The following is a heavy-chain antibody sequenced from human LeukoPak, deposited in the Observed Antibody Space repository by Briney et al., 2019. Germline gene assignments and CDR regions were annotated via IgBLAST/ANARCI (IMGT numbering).Heavy chain of an antibody. D-gene: IGHD6-13*01. CDR3: ARASIAAAGHDAFDI. CDR1: GGSVSSGSYY. Sequence: LETLSLTCTVSGGSVSSGSYYWSWIRQPPGKGLEWIGYIYYSGSTNYNPSLKSRVTISVDTSKNQFSLKLSSVTAADTAVYYCARASIAAAGHDAFDIWGQGTMVTVSS. J-gene: IGHJ3*02. V-gene: IGHV4-61*01. CDR2: IYYSGST.